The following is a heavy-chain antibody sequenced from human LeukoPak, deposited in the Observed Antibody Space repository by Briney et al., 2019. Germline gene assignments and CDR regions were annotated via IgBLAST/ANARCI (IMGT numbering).Heavy chain of an antibody. CDR2: IYSSGRT. D-gene: IGHD5-18*01. J-gene: IGHJ4*02. V-gene: IGHV4-4*07. Sequence: SETLSLTCSVSGASISAYHWSWIRQPAGKGPEWIGRIYSSGRTNYIPSLKSRLTMSVDTSKNQFSLKLNSVTAADTAVYYCARDYSYPDYWGQGTLVTVSS. CDR3: ARDYSYPDY. CDR1: GASISAYH.